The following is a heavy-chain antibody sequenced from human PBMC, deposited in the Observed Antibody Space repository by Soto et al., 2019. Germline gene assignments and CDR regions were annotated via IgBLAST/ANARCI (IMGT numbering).Heavy chain of an antibody. CDR2: IHSSGSI. V-gene: IGHV4-4*09. CDR3: ARDLDGLHDDTSGPFPRPG. CDR1: GGSISSYY. D-gene: IGHD3-22*01. J-gene: IGHJ1*01. Sequence: PSETLSLTCTVSGGSISSYYWSWIRQPPGKGLEWIGYIHSSGSIYYNPSLKSRATMSIDTAGNQFSLKVSSVTVADTAVYYCARDLDGLHDDTSGPFPRPGWGQ.